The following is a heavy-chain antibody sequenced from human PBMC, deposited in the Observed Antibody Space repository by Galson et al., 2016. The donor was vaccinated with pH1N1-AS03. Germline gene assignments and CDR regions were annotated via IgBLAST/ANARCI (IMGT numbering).Heavy chain of an antibody. Sequence: SLRLSCAASGFTFSTLWMTWVRQAPGKGLEWVANIKQDGSEKYYVDSVKGRFTISRDNAKNSLYLQMNSLRAEDTAVYYCARDSGYCRSTSCRGDAFDIRGQVTMVTVSS. V-gene: IGHV3-7*03. CDR3: ARDSGYCRSTSCRGDAFDI. CDR1: GFTFSTLW. D-gene: IGHD2-2*01. J-gene: IGHJ3*02. CDR2: IKQDGSEK.